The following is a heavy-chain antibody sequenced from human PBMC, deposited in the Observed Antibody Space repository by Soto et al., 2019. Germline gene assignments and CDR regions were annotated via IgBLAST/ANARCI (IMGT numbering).Heavy chain of an antibody. CDR2: INAGNGNA. Sequence: QVQLVQSGAEVKKPGASVKVSCKASGYTFTSYAMHWVGQAPGQRLEWMGWINAGNGNAYYSQKFQGRVTITRDTSASTAYMELSSLRSEDTAVYYCSRAPYGRSLDSWGQGILVTVSS. CDR3: SRAPYGRSLDS. D-gene: IGHD4-17*01. CDR1: GYTFTSYA. V-gene: IGHV1-3*01. J-gene: IGHJ4*02.